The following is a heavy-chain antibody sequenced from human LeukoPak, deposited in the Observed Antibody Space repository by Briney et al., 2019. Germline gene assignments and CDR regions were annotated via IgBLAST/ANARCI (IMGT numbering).Heavy chain of an antibody. CDR2: VNHSGST. Sequence: PSETLSLTCAVHGGPFSGYSWNWIRQPPGMGLEWIGKVNHSGSTNYNPSLKSRVTISVDTAKNQFSLKLSSVTAADTSVYYCARGGYSGYRSRFDYWGQGTLVTVSS. V-gene: IGHV4-34*01. CDR3: ARGGYSGYRSRFDY. CDR1: GGPFSGYS. J-gene: IGHJ4*02. D-gene: IGHD5-12*01.